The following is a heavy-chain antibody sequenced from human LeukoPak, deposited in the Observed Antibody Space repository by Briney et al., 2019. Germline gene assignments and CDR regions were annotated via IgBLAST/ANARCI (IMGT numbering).Heavy chain of an antibody. CDR1: GGSISSYY. Sequence: SETLSLTCTVSGGSISSYYWSWIRQPPGKGLEWIGYIYYSGSTNYNPSLKSRVTISVDTPKNQFSLKLSSVTAADTAVYFCARGLRSFDWLLYGYWGQGTLVTVSS. CDR2: IYYSGST. CDR3: ARGLRSFDWLLYGY. J-gene: IGHJ4*02. D-gene: IGHD3-9*01. V-gene: IGHV4-59*01.